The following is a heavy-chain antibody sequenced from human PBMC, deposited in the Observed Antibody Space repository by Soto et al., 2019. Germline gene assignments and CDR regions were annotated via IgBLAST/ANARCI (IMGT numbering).Heavy chain of an antibody. CDR2: IIPISGTT. J-gene: IGHJ6*02. CDR1: GDTFSTHA. D-gene: IGHD2-15*01. Sequence: QVHLVQSGAEVKKPGSSVKVSCKASGDTFSTHAIIWVRQAPGHGLEWMGGIIPISGTTYYTQKFQCRLTITADEPTTTAFMELSSLKSEDTAVFYCARGYGSGGNCYSGMDVWGQGTMVTVSS. CDR3: ARGYGSGGNCYSGMDV. V-gene: IGHV1-69*01.